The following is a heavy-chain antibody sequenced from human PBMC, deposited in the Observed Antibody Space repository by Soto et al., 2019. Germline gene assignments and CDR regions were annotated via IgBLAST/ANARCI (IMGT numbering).Heavy chain of an antibody. J-gene: IGHJ6*02. V-gene: IGHV3-33*01. CDR3: ARDKEILHYYYGMDG. Sequence: QVQLVESGGGVVQPGRSLRLSCAASGFTFSSYGMHWVRQAPGKGLEWVAVIWYDGSNKYYADSVKGRFTISRDNSKNTLYLQMNSLRAKDTAVYYCARDKEILHYYYGMDGWGQGTTVTVSS. CDR1: GFTFSSYG. CDR2: IWYDGSNK.